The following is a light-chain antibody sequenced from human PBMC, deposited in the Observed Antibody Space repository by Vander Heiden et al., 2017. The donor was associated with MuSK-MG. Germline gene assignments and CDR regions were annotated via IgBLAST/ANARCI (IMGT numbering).Light chain of an antibody. V-gene: IGKV1-5*01. CDR3: QQDKSSSQT. Sequence: DIQMTQSPSTLSASVGDRVTITCRASQSISSWLAWYQQEPGKAPKLLFYDASSLESGVPSRFSGSGSGTEFTLTISSLQPDDFATYYCQQDKSSSQTFGQGTKVEIK. CDR1: QSISSW. J-gene: IGKJ1*01. CDR2: DAS.